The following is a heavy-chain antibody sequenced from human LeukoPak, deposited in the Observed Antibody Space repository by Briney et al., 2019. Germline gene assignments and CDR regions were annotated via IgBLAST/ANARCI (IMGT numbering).Heavy chain of an antibody. CDR3: AKVVQYTASTGTGLDY. CDR2: IWYDGSYK. J-gene: IGHJ4*02. Sequence: PGGSLRLSCAASGFIFSNYGMHWVRQAPDKGLGWVAVIWYDGSYKYYADSVKGRFTISRDNSKNTLYLQMNSLRAEDTAIYYCAKVVQYTASTGTGLDYWGQGTLVTVSS. CDR1: GFIFSNYG. V-gene: IGHV3-33*06. D-gene: IGHD6-13*01.